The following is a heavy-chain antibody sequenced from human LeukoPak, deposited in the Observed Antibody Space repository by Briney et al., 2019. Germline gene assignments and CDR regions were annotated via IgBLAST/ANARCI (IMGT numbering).Heavy chain of an antibody. D-gene: IGHD7-27*01. CDR2: IYHSGST. CDR3: ARDQNWAIDY. Sequence: SETLSLTCTVSGYSISSGYYWGWVRQPPGKGLEWIGSIYHSGSTYYNPSLKSRVTISLDTSKNQLSLKLSSVTAADTAVYYCARDQNWAIDYWGQGTLVTVSS. CDR1: GYSISSGYY. J-gene: IGHJ4*02. V-gene: IGHV4-38-2*02.